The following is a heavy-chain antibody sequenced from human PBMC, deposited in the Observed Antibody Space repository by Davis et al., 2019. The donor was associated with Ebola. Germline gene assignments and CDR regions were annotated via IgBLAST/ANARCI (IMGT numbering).Heavy chain of an antibody. CDR2: IYTGDSDT. Sequence: GESLKISCKDSGNSFSSHWIGWVRQMPGKGPEWMGIIYTGDSDTRYSPSFRGQVTISADKSMKTAFLQWSSLKASDSGMYYCASLRRTITGMDDGFDIWGEGTMVTVSS. J-gene: IGHJ3*02. CDR1: GNSFSSHW. CDR3: ASLRRTITGMDDGFDI. V-gene: IGHV5-51*01. D-gene: IGHD7-27*01.